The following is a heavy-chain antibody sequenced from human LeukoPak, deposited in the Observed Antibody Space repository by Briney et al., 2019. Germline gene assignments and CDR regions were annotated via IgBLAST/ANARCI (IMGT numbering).Heavy chain of an antibody. CDR2: ISGSGGST. CDR3: AKDRRDGYDPHSFDY. J-gene: IGHJ4*02. V-gene: IGHV3-23*01. Sequence: GGSLRLSCAASGFTFSSYAMSWVRQAPGKGLEWVSAISGSGGSTYYADSVKGRFTISRDNSKNTLYLQMNSLRAEDTAVYYCAKDRRDGYDPHSFDYWGQGTLVTVSS. CDR1: GFTFSSYA. D-gene: IGHD5-24*01.